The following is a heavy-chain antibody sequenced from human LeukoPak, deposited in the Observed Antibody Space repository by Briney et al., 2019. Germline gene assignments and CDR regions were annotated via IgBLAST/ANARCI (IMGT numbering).Heavy chain of an antibody. CDR2: IYYSGST. CDR1: GGSISSSSYY. J-gene: IGHJ6*03. D-gene: IGHD6-13*01. Sequence: PSETLSLTCTVSGGSISSSSYYWGWIRQPPGKGLEWIGSIYYSGSTYYNPSLKSRVTISVDTSKNQFSLKLSSVTAADTAVYYCARAGQAADYYYYYYMDVWGKGTTVTVSS. V-gene: IGHV4-39*07. CDR3: ARAGQAADYYYYYYMDV.